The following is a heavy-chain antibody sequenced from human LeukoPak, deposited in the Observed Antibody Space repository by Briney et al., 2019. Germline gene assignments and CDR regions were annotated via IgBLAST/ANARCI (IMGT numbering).Heavy chain of an antibody. Sequence: GGSLRLSRAASGFTFDDYGMSWVRQAPGKGLEWVSGINWNGGSTGYADSVKGRFTISRDNAKNSLYLQMNSLRAEDTAVYYCARSRTYGDYGRGLDYWGQGTLVTVSS. J-gene: IGHJ4*02. CDR2: INWNGGST. V-gene: IGHV3-20*04. CDR1: GFTFDDYG. CDR3: ARSRTYGDYGRGLDY. D-gene: IGHD4-17*01.